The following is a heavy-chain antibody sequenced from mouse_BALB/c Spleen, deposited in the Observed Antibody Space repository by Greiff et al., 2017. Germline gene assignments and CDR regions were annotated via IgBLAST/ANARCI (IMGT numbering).Heavy chain of an antibody. Sequence: EVKLQESGPGLVKPSQSLSLTCTVTGYSITSDYAWNWIRQFPGNKLEWMGYISYSGSTSYNPSLKSRISITRDTSKNQFFLQLNSVTTEDTATYYCARWLLRRVYYAMDYWGQGTSVTVSS. J-gene: IGHJ4*01. CDR2: ISYSGST. CDR3: ARWLLRRVYYAMDY. CDR1: GYSITSDYA. D-gene: IGHD2-3*01. V-gene: IGHV3-2*02.